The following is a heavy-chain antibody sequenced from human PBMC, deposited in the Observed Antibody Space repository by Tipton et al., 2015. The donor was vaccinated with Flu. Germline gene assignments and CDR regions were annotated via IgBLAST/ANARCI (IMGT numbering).Heavy chain of an antibody. Sequence: LSLTCSVSGDSIGSDYYWGWIRQPPGKGLEWVGFIRSKASGGTTEYAASVKGRFIISRDDSKSIAYLQMNSLKTEDTAVYYCAREGIHLWDGGGFDNWGQGTLVTVSS. J-gene: IGHJ4*02. CDR1: GDSIGSDYY. CDR2: IRSKASGGTT. D-gene: IGHD5-18*01. CDR3: AREGIHLWDGGGFDN. V-gene: IGHV3-49*03.